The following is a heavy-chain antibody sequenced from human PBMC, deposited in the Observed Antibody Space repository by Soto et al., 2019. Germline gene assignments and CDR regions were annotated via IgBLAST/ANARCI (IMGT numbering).Heavy chain of an antibody. CDR1: GYTFTGEY. Sequence: GASVKVSCKASGYTFTGEYMHWWRQAPGQGLEWMGWINPNSGGTNYAQKFQGRVTMTRDTSISTAYMELSRLRSDDTAVYYCARVTGSGSYGMDVWGQGTTVTVSS. CDR2: INPNSGGT. CDR3: ARVTGSGSYGMDV. V-gene: IGHV1-2*02. J-gene: IGHJ6*02. D-gene: IGHD2-15*01.